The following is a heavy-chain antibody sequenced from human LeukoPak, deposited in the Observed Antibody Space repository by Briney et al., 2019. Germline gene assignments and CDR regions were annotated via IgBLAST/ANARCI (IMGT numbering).Heavy chain of an antibody. CDR1: GYTFTSYA. D-gene: IGHD2-15*01. Sequence: ASVKVSCKASGYTFTSYAMHWVRQAPGQRLEWMGWINAGNGNTKYSQEFQGRVTITRDTSASTAYMELSSLRSEDMAVYYCARSRICSGGSCYSDAFDIWGQGTMVTVSS. V-gene: IGHV1-3*03. CDR2: INAGNGNT. CDR3: ARSRICSGGSCYSDAFDI. J-gene: IGHJ3*02.